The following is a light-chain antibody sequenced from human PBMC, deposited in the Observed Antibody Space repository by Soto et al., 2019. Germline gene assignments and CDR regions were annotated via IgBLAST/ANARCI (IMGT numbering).Light chain of an antibody. CDR2: SNN. Sequence: QSVLSQPPSASGTPGQTVTISCSGSSSNIGINTLHWYQQLPGTAPKLLIYSNNQRPSGVPDRFSGSKSGTSASLAISGLQSEDEADYHCASWDDSLNAVVFGGGTKLTVL. J-gene: IGLJ2*01. CDR3: ASWDDSLNAVV. V-gene: IGLV1-44*01. CDR1: SSNIGINT.